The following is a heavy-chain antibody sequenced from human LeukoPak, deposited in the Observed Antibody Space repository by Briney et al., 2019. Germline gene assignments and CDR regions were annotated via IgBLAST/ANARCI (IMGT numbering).Heavy chain of an antibody. D-gene: IGHD3-22*01. CDR1: GGSISSTGYC. V-gene: IGHV4-39*01. CDR2: IYYSGST. J-gene: IGHJ3*01. CDR3: AKAGVRYFDSSGLYAFDF. Sequence: PSETLSLTCVVSGGSISSTGYCWAWIRQPPGKGLEWIGTIYYSGSTYHNTSLKSRITMSVDTSRNQFSLKLSSVDAADTAVYYCAKAGVRYFDSSGLYAFDFWGQGTTVTVSS.